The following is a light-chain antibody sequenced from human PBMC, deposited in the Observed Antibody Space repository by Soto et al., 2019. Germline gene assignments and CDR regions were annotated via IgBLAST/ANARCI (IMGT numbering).Light chain of an antibody. Sequence: EIVMTQSPATLSVSPGERATLSCRASQSVSSNLAWYQQKPGQAPRLLIYGASIRATGIPARFSGSGSGTEFTLTISSLQSEDFGVYYWQQYNNWPRTFGQGTKVEIK. CDR2: GAS. V-gene: IGKV3D-15*01. CDR3: QQYNNWPRT. J-gene: IGKJ1*01. CDR1: QSVSSN.